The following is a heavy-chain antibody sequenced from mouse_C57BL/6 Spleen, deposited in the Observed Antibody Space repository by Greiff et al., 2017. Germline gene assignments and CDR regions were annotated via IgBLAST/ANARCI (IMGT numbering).Heavy chain of an antibody. J-gene: IGHJ3*01. Sequence: KLMESGGGLVQPGGSMKLSCVASGFTFSNYWMNWVRQSPEKGLEWVAQIRLKSDNYATQYAESVKGRFTISRDDSKSRVYLQMNNLRAEDTGIYYCIDGYSFFAYWGQGTLVTVSA. V-gene: IGHV6-3*01. CDR1: GFTFSNYW. CDR2: IRLKSDNYAT. CDR3: IDGYSFFAY. D-gene: IGHD2-3*01.